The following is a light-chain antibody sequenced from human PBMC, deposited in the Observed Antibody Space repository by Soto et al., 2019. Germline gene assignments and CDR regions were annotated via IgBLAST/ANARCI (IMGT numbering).Light chain of an antibody. CDR3: TAWDDNLSAVV. V-gene: IGLV1-47*02. CDR2: ANN. Sequence: QSVLTQSPSTSATPGQGVNISCSGGGSNIGTFYVSWYQHVPGTAPRLLIYANNQRPSGVPDRFSGSKSGTSASLAISGLRSEDEAYYYCTAWDDNLSAVVFGGGTKVTVL. CDR1: GSNIGTFY. J-gene: IGLJ2*01.